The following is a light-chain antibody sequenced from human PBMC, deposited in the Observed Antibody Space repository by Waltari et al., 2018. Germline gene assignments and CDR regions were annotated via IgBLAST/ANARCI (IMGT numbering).Light chain of an antibody. CDR1: QSVTTN. V-gene: IGKV3-15*01. J-gene: IGKJ1*01. CDR3: QQYNDWPPWT. CDR2: GAS. Sequence: ELLITKSPASLSLSPGERATLSCRASQSVTTNLAWYQQKPGQAPRLLIYGASTRAAGIPVRFSGSGSGTEFTLTVSGLQSEDFAIYYCQQYNDWPPWTIGQGTKVEIK.